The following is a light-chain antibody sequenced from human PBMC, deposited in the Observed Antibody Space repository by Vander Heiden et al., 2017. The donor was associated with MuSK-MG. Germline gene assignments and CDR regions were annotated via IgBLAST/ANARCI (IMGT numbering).Light chain of an antibody. Sequence: DIQLTQSRSTLSASVGDRVTITCRASPSISNWLAWYQQKPGNAPTLLLYDPSSFVRPVPSTHSGRRSLTAFTLTILSLPPHHFATSSFRQDNSYSRTFGQGTKVEIK. V-gene: IGKV1-5*01. J-gene: IGKJ1*01. CDR1: PSISNW. CDR2: DPS. CDR3: RQDNSYSRT.